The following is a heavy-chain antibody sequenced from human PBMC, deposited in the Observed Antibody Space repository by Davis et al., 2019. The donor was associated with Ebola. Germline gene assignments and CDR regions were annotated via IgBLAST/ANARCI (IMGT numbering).Heavy chain of an antibody. J-gene: IGHJ4*02. CDR3: ARRHGDGGGSYYFDY. CDR2: IIPMFGTA. V-gene: IGHV1-69*06. Sequence: SVKVSCKASGGTFSSYAISWVRQAPGQGLEWMGGIIPMFGTANYAQKFQGRVTITADKSTSTAYMELSSLRSEDTAVYYCARRHGDGGGSYYFDYWGQGTLVTVSS. CDR1: GGTFSSYA. D-gene: IGHD4-17*01.